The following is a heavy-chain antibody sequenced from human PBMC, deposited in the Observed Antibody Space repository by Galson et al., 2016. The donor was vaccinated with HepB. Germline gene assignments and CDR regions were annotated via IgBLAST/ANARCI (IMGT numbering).Heavy chain of an antibody. Sequence: SLRLSCAASGFTFNIYTMSWVRQAPGKGLEWVSSISNSGGATYYADSVKGRFTIPRDNSKNTLYMQRNGLIAEDTAVYYCAKRGVVTGTSNSPYFDDWGQGTLVTVSS. J-gene: IGHJ4*02. D-gene: IGHD1-7*01. CDR2: ISNSGGAT. V-gene: IGHV3-23*01. CDR3: AKRGVVTGTSNSPYFDD. CDR1: GFTFNIYT.